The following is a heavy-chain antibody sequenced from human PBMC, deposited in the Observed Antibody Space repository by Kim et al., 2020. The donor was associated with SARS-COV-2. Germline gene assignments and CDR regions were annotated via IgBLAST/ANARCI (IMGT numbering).Heavy chain of an antibody. Sequence: PSLKSRVTISVDTSKNQFSLKRSSVTAADTAVYYCARHLPIAAAVDAFDIWGQGTMVTVSS. CDR3: ARHLPIAAAVDAFDI. J-gene: IGHJ3*02. V-gene: IGHV4-59*08. D-gene: IGHD6-13*01.